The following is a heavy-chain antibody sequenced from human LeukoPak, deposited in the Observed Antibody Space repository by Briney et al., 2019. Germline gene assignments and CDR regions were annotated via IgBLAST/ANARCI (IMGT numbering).Heavy chain of an antibody. J-gene: IGHJ4*02. V-gene: IGHV3-23*01. Sequence: PGGSLRLSCAASGFTFSSYAMSWVRQAPGKGPEWVSAISGSGGSTYYADSVKGRFTISIDNSKNTLYLQMNSLRAEDTAVYYCAKVWGVVVAAPFDYWGQGTLVTFSS. D-gene: IGHD2-15*01. CDR1: GFTFSSYA. CDR2: ISGSGGST. CDR3: AKVWGVVVAAPFDY.